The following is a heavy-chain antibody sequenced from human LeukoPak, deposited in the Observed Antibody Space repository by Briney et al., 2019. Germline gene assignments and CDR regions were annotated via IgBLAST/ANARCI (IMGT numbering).Heavy chain of an antibody. D-gene: IGHD3-22*01. CDR1: GFTFSSYA. V-gene: IGHV3-30*04. CDR3: ARSYYDSSGYRGDFDY. CDR2: ISYDGSNK. Sequence: GGSLRLSCAASGFTFSSYAMHWVRQAPGKGLEWVAVISYDGSNKYYADSVKGRFTVSRDNSKNTLYLQMNSLRAEDTAVYYCARSYYDSSGYRGDFDYWGQGTLVTVSS. J-gene: IGHJ4*02.